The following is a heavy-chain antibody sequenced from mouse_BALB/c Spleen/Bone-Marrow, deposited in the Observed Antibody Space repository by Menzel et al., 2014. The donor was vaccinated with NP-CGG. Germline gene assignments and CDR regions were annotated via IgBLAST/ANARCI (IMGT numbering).Heavy chain of an antibody. CDR2: ISSGGST. Sequence: EVQLVESGGGLVKPGGSLKLSCAASGFTFSSYAMSWVRQTPEKRLEWVASISSGGSTFYPDSVKGRFTISRENARNILYLQMSSLRSEDTAMYYCVYSHYSYYYAMDFWGQGTSVTVSS. CDR1: GFTFSSYA. CDR3: VYSHYSYYYAMDF. V-gene: IGHV5-6-5*01. D-gene: IGHD2-5*01. J-gene: IGHJ4*01.